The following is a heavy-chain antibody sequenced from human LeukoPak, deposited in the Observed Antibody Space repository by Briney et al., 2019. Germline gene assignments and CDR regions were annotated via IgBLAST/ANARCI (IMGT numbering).Heavy chain of an antibody. D-gene: IGHD3-16*01. CDR2: IWYDGSNK. CDR3: ARDLPQGGSDY. J-gene: IGHJ4*02. V-gene: IGHV3-33*01. CDR1: GFTFSSYG. Sequence: PGGSLRLSCAASGFTFSSYGMHWVRQAPGKGLEWVAVIWYDGSNKYYADSVKGRFTISRDNSKSTLYLQMNSLRAEDTAVYYCARDLPQGGSDYWDQGTLVTVSS.